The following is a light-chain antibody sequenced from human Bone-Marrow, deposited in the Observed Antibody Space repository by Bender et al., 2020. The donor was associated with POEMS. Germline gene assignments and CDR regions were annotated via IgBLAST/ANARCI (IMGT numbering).Light chain of an antibody. CDR2: SNY. CDR3: CSYAGNYILI. V-gene: IGLV1-44*01. Sequence: QSVLTQPPSASGTPGQIVIISCSGTDSNFGGNNVNWYQHLPGTAPRLVVYSNYQRPSGVPARFSGSKSGTSASLAISDIQSEDEADYSCCSYAGNYILIFGGGTKLTVL. J-gene: IGLJ2*01. CDR1: DSNFGGNN.